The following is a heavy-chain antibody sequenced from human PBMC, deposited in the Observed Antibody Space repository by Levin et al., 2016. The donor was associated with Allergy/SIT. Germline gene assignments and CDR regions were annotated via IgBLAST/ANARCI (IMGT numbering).Heavy chain of an antibody. V-gene: IGHV1-46*01. J-gene: IGHJ6*02. CDR3: ARGIAAAGTMGSGYYYGMDV. Sequence: ASVKVSCKASGYTFTSYAMHWVRQAPGQRLEWMGWINPSGGSTSYAQKFQGRVTMTRDTSTSTVYMELSSLRSEDTAVYYCARGIAAAGTMGSGYYYGMDVWGQGTTVTVSS. D-gene: IGHD6-13*01. CDR1: GYTFTSYA. CDR2: INPSGGST.